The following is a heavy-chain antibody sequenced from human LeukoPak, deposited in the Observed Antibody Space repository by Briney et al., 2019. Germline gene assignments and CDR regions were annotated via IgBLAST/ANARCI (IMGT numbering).Heavy chain of an antibody. CDR1: GFNFDRYT. D-gene: IGHD5-18*01. V-gene: IGHV3-43*01. J-gene: IGHJ4*02. CDR3: ARELDTMFFDY. Sequence: GGSLRLSCATSGFNFDRYTIHWVRQAPGKGLEWVSLAGWAGGTTYYSDSVRGRFTISRDSGKNSVYLQMNSLTTDDTAFYFCARELDTMFFDYWGQGALVTVSS. CDR2: AGWAGGTT.